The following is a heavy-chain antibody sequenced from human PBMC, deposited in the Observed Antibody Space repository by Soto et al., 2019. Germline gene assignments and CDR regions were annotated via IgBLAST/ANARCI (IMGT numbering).Heavy chain of an antibody. J-gene: IGHJ4*02. CDR3: AKVMRDSSGWPLDY. CDR2: ISYDGSNK. V-gene: IGHV3-30*18. CDR1: GFTFSSYG. D-gene: IGHD6-19*01. Sequence: GGSLRLSCAASGFTFSSYGMHWVRQAPGKGLEWVAVISYDGSNKYYADSVKGRFTISRDNSKNTLYLQMNSLRAEDTAVYYCAKVMRDSSGWPLDYWGQGTLVTVSS.